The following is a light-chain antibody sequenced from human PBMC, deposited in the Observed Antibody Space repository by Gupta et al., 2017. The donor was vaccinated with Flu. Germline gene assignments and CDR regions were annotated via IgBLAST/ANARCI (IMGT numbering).Light chain of an antibody. V-gene: IGKV4-1*01. CDR3: QQDDRTPFT. J-gene: IGKJ3*01. CDR2: WAS. CDR1: QSVLYSSNNKNY. Sequence: DIVMNLSPDPLAVSLCERATINCKSSQSVLYSSNNKNYLAWYQQKPGQPPKLLIYWASTRESGVPDRFSGSGSGTEFTLTISSLQAEDVAVYYCQQDDRTPFTFGHGTKVDI.